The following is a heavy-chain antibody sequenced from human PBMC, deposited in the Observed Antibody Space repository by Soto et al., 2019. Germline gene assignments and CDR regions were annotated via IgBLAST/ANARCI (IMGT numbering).Heavy chain of an antibody. D-gene: IGHD2-21*02. CDR2: ISYDGSNK. V-gene: IGHV3-30-3*01. CDR1: GFTFSSYA. Sequence: QVQLVESGGGVVQPGRSLRLSCAASGFTFSSYAMHWVRQAPGKGLEWVAVISYDGSNKYYADSVKGRFTISRDNSKNTLYLQMNSLRAEDTAVYYCAREGCGGDCYDAFDIWGQGTIVTVSS. CDR3: AREGCGGDCYDAFDI. J-gene: IGHJ3*02.